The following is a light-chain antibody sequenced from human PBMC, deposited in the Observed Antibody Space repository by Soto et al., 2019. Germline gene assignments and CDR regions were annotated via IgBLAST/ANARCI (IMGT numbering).Light chain of an antibody. Sequence: EIVLTQSPATLSLSPGERATLSCRASQSVRSYLAWFQQKPGQAPRLLIYDASNRATGIPARFSGSGSGTDFTLTISSLEPEDFAVYYCQQRSNWPPLTFGQGTGLEIK. CDR2: DAS. CDR3: QQRSNWPPLT. J-gene: IGKJ5*01. CDR1: QSVRSY. V-gene: IGKV3-11*01.